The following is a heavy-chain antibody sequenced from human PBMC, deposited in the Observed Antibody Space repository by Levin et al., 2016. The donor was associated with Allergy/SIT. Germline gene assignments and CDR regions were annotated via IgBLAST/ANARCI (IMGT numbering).Heavy chain of an antibody. V-gene: IGHV5-10-1*04. Sequence: VRQMPGKGLEWMGRIDPSDSYTNYSPSFQGQVTISADKSISTAYLQWSSLKASDTAMYYCARHGSSWFGELGFAYYYYGMDVWGQGTTVTVSS. J-gene: IGHJ6*02. CDR2: IDPSDSYT. CDR3: ARHGSSWFGELGFAYYYYGMDV. D-gene: IGHD3-10*01.